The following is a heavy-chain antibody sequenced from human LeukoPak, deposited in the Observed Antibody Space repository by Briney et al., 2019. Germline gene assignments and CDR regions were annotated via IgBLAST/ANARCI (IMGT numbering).Heavy chain of an antibody. CDR2: ISSNGGST. CDR1: GFTFSTYA. J-gene: IGHJ3*02. CDR3: ARDPAYCGGDCYSVYQDAFDI. D-gene: IGHD2-21*02. V-gene: IGHV3-64*01. Sequence: GGSLRLSCAASGFTFSTYAMHWVRQAPGKGLEYVSAISSNGGSTYFANSVKGRFTISRDNSKNTLYLQMGSLRAEDMAVYYCARDPAYCGGDCYSVYQDAFDIWGQGTRVTVSS.